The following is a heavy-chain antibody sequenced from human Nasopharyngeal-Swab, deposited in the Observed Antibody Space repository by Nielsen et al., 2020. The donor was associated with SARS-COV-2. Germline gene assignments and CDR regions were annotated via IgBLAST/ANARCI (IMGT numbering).Heavy chain of an antibody. CDR2: INAGNGNT. V-gene: IGHV1-3*01. CDR1: GYTFTSYA. CDR3: ARSYYGAYYYGMDV. D-gene: IGHD4-17*01. J-gene: IGHJ6*02. Sequence: ASVKVSCKASGYTFTSYAMHWVRQAPGQRLEWMGWINAGNGNTKYSQKFQGRVTITRDTSATTAYMELSSLRSEDTAVYYCARSYYGAYYYGMDVWGQGTTVTSP.